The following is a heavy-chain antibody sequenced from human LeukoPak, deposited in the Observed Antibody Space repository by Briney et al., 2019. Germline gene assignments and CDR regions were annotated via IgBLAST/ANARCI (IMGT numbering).Heavy chain of an antibody. CDR3: ATTTVVTPVWYFDL. CDR1: GGSISSSNW. D-gene: IGHD4-23*01. J-gene: IGHJ2*01. V-gene: IGHV4-4*02. Sequence: SGTLSLTCAVSGGSISSSNWWSWVRQPPGKGLEWIGEIYHSGSTNYNPSLKSRVTISVDTSKNQFSLKLSSVTAADTAVYYCATTTVVTPVWYFDLWGRGTLVTVSS. CDR2: IYHSGST.